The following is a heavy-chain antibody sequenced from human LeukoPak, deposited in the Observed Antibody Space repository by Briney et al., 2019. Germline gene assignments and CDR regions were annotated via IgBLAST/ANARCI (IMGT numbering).Heavy chain of an antibody. Sequence: EASVKVSCKASGYTFTGYYMHWVRQAPGQGLEWMGWINTYTGTPTYAQGFTGRFVFSLDSSVSTAYLQINSLKAEDIAVYYCVRQYSGYEFLYFDSWGQGTLVTVSS. CDR1: GYTFTGYY. J-gene: IGHJ4*02. CDR2: INTYTGTP. V-gene: IGHV7-4-1*02. CDR3: VRQYSGYEFLYFDS. D-gene: IGHD5-12*01.